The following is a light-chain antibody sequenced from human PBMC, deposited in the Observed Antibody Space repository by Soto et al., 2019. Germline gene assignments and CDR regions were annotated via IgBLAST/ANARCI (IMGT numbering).Light chain of an antibody. Sequence: QSALTQPASVSGSPGQSITISCTGTSSDVGDYNYVSWYQQHPGKAPKLLIYGVNNRPSGVSDRFSGSKSGNTASLTISGLQAEDEADYYCTSYTSARTYVFGTGTKLTVL. CDR2: GVN. CDR1: SSDVGDYNY. J-gene: IGLJ1*01. CDR3: TSYTSARTYV. V-gene: IGLV2-14*01.